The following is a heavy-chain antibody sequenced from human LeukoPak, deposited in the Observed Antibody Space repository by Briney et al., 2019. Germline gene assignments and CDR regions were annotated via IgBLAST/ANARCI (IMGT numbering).Heavy chain of an antibody. CDR3: AREDLSFPYFDY. D-gene: IGHD3-16*01. Sequence: SETLSLTCTVSGGSISSSSYYWGWIRQPPGKGLEWIGSIYYSGSTYCNPSLKSRVTISVDTSKNQFSLKLSSVTAADTAVYYCAREDLSFPYFDYWGQGTLVTVSS. CDR1: GGSISSSSYY. CDR2: IYYSGST. J-gene: IGHJ4*02. V-gene: IGHV4-39*07.